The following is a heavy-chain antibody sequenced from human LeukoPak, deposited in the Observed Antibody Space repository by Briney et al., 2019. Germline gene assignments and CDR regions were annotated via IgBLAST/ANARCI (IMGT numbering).Heavy chain of an antibody. CDR2: IRSKPNNYAT. D-gene: IGHD1-26*01. V-gene: IGHV3-73*01. J-gene: IGHJ4*02. CDR1: GFTFSGSA. CDR3: SRLIVGATTLDY. Sequence: PGGSLRLSCAASGFTFSGSAMHWVRQASGKGLEWAGRIRSKPNNYATAYAASVKGRFTISRDDSKNTAYLQMNSLKTEDTAVYYCSRLIVGATTLDYWGQGTLVTVSS.